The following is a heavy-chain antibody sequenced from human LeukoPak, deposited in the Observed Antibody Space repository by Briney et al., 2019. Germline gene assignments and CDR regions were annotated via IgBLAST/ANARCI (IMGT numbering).Heavy chain of an antibody. D-gene: IGHD3-10*01. J-gene: IGHJ3*02. CDR3: ARGLMVRGENDAFEI. Sequence: GGSLRLSCAASGFTFSSYSMNWVRQAPGKGLEWVSSISRSSSYIYYADSVKGRFTISRDNAKNSLYLQMNSLRAEDTAVYYCARGLMVRGENDAFEIWGQGTMVTVSS. CDR2: ISRSSSYI. CDR1: GFTFSSYS. V-gene: IGHV3-21*01.